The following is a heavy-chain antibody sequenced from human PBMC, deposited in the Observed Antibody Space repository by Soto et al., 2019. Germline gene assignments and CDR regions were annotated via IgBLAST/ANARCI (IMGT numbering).Heavy chain of an antibody. Sequence: EVQLVESGGGLVQPGGSLRLSCAASGFTFSSYSINWLRQAPGKGLELVTFISYTGGSTIYSADSVKGRFTISRDNAKNSVYLQMHSLRAEDTALYYCVRDVGYFSGGGCYAGFDPWGQGTLVTVSS. D-gene: IGHD2-15*01. CDR3: VRDVGYFSGGGCYAGFDP. CDR1: GFTFSSYS. CDR2: ISYTGGSTI. V-gene: IGHV3-48*01. J-gene: IGHJ5*02.